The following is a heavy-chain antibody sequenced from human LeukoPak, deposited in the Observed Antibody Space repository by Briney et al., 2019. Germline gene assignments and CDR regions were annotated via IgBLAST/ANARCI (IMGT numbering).Heavy chain of an antibody. CDR3: TRSRVSGSYFDYHSGMDV. Sequence: SETLSLTCTVSRGPISSHYWSWIRQPPGKGLEWIGYVSFSGTTKYSPSPNSRVTISRDTSKNQSALRVNSVTAADTAVYYCTRSRVSGSYFDYHSGMDVWGQGTTVIVS. V-gene: IGHV4-59*11. D-gene: IGHD1-26*01. J-gene: IGHJ6*02. CDR2: VSFSGTT. CDR1: RGPISSHY.